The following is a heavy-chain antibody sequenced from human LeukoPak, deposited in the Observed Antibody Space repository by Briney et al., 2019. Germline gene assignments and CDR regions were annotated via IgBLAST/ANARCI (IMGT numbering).Heavy chain of an antibody. J-gene: IGHJ6*02. CDR2: IYYSGST. V-gene: IGHV4-31*03. CDR1: GGSISSGGYY. CDR3: ARDRKGPTIYGIDV. Sequence: PSQTLSLTCTVSGGSISSGGYYWSWIRQHPGKGLGWIGYIYYSGSTYYNPSLKSRVTISVDTSKNQFSLKLSSVTAADTAVYYCARDRKGPTIYGIDVWGQGTTVTVSS. D-gene: IGHD1-1*01.